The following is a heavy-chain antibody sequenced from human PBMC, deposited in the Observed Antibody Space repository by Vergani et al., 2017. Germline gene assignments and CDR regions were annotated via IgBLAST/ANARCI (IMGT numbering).Heavy chain of an antibody. J-gene: IGHJ4*02. CDR3: ARGSXLGGSCYMPLFDY. V-gene: IGHV4-61*02. D-gene: IGHD2-15*01. CDR2: IHTSGST. CDR1: GGSINRKNYY. Sequence: QGQLQESGPGLVKPSQTLFLTCTVSGGSINRKNYYWRWIRQPAGKGLEWIGRIHTSGSTNYNPPLKSRVTMSEDTSKNQFSLKLDSLTAADTAVYFCARGSXLGGSCYMPLFDYWGQGILVTVSS.